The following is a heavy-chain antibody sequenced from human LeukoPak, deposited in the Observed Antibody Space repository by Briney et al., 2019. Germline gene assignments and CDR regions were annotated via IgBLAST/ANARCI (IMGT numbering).Heavy chain of an antibody. D-gene: IGHD3-3*01. CDR2: IKQDGSEK. CDR1: GFTFSSYW. Sequence: PGGSLRLSCAASGFTFSSYWMSWVRQAPGKGLEWVANIKQDGSEKYYVDSVKGRFTISRDNAKNSLYLQMNSLRAEDTAVYYCASAHYDFWSGHPPHYYYYMDVWGKGTTVTVSS. J-gene: IGHJ6*03. CDR3: ASAHYDFWSGHPPHYYYYMDV. V-gene: IGHV3-7*01.